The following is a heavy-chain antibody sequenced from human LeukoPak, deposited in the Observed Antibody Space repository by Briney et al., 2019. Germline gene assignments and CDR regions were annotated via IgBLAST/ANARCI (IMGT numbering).Heavy chain of an antibody. D-gene: IGHD1-1*01. CDR1: GFXFTSIA. CDR2: IRGTGDST. Sequence: GGSLRLSCAASGFXFTSIAITWVRQAPGKGLEWVSSIRGTGDSTHYADSVKGRFIISRDKSKNMLYLQMNGLRAEDTAIYYCAKGQELDDGVFDSWGQGTLVTVSS. V-gene: IGHV3-23*01. J-gene: IGHJ4*02. CDR3: AKGQELDDGVFDS.